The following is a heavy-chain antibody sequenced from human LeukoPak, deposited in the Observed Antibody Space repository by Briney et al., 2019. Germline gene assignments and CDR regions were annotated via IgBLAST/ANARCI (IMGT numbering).Heavy chain of an antibody. CDR2: ISSSGNTI. J-gene: IGHJ5*02. CDR1: GFTFSSYA. Sequence: QPGRSLRLSCAASGFTFSSYAMNWVRQAPGKGLEWVSYISSSGNTIYYADSVKGRFTISRDNAKNTLYLQMNSLRAEDTAVYYCARTSGYCISTSWYNWFDPWGQGTLVTVSS. V-gene: IGHV3-48*03. CDR3: ARTSGYCISTSWYNWFDP. D-gene: IGHD2-2*03.